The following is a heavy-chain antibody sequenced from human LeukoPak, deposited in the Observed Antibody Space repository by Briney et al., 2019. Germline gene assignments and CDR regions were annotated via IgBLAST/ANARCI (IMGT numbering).Heavy chain of an antibody. D-gene: IGHD3-10*01. Sequence: SETLSLTCTVSVDSIIGYYWTWIRQAPGKGLQWIGYVYYTGSATYNPSLSTRLSMSLDTSKTQFSPKLTSVTAADTAVYCCARGGGRKLDSWGQGTLVTVSS. CDR1: VDSIIGYY. J-gene: IGHJ4*02. V-gene: IGHV4-59*13. CDR3: ARGGGRKLDS. CDR2: VYYTGSA.